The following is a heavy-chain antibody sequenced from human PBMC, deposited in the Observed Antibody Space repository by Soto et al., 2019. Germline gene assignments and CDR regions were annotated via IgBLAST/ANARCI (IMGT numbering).Heavy chain of an antibody. J-gene: IGHJ4*02. D-gene: IGHD2-15*01. CDR1: GFTFSSYW. Sequence: GGSLRLSCAASGFTFSSYWMSWVRQAPGKGLEWVANIKQDGSEKYYVDSVKGRFTISRDNAKNSLYLQMNSLRAEDTAVYYCATQFGVGGKTPLFDYWGQGTLVTVSS. V-gene: IGHV3-7*05. CDR2: IKQDGSEK. CDR3: ATQFGVGGKTPLFDY.